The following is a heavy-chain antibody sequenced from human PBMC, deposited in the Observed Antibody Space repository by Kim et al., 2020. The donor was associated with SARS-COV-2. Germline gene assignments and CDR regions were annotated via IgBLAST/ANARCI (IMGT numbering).Heavy chain of an antibody. Sequence: VKGRYTVPRDNSKETLYRQMNSLRSEDTAVYYCARDTTGIFGSGRQSHIDYWGQGTLVTVSS. V-gene: IGHV3-30*01. D-gene: IGHD3-10*01. J-gene: IGHJ4*01. CDR3: ARDTTGIFGSGRQSHIDY.